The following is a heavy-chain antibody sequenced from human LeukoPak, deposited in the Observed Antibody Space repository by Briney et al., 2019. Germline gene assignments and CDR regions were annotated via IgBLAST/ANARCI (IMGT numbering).Heavy chain of an antibody. Sequence: SVKVSCKASGGTFSSYAISWVRQAPGQGLEWMGGIIPIFGTANYAQKFQGRVTITADESTSTAYMELSSLRSEDTAVYYCARDGYGDFWSGYSGVWGKGTTVTVSS. CDR2: IIPIFGTA. CDR3: ARDGYGDFWSGYSGV. D-gene: IGHD3-3*01. CDR1: GGTFSSYA. J-gene: IGHJ6*04. V-gene: IGHV1-69*13.